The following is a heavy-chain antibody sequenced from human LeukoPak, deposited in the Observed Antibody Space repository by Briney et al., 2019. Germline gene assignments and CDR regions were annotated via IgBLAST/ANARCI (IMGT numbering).Heavy chain of an antibody. CDR2: ISRTGVII. CDR3: ASPSDYYDTSGYYY. CDR1: PTFPFSDYS. J-gene: IGHJ4*02. Sequence: GESLRLSCVGSPTFPFSDYSMNWVRQAPGKGLEWVSSISRTGVIIYYADSVKGRFTISRDNAKSSLYLQMETLRVEDTAVYYCASPSDYYDTSGYYYWGQGTLVTVSS. D-gene: IGHD3-22*01. V-gene: IGHV3-21*01.